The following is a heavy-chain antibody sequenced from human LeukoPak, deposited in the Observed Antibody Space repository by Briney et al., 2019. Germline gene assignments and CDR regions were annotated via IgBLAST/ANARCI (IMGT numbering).Heavy chain of an antibody. Sequence: SETLSLTCAVYGGSFSGYYWSWIRQPPGKGLEWIGEINHSGSTNYNPSLKSRVTISVDTSKNQFSLKLSSVTAADTAVYYCARCGSIFGVVTLWGQGTIVTVSS. V-gene: IGHV4-34*01. CDR3: ARCGSIFGVVTL. CDR2: INHSGST. D-gene: IGHD3-3*01. CDR1: GGSFSGYY. J-gene: IGHJ3*01.